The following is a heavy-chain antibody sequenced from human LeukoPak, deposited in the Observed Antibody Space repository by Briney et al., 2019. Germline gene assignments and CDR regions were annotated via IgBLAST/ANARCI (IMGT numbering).Heavy chain of an antibody. D-gene: IGHD3-3*01. J-gene: IGHJ3*02. Sequence: SETLSLTCAVYGGSFSGYYWSWIRQPPGKGLEWIGEINHSGSTNYNPSLKSRVTMSVDTSKNQFSLKLSSVTAADTAVYYCARDHYDFWSGYYIRAFDIWGQGTMVTVSS. CDR3: ARDHYDFWSGYYIRAFDI. CDR1: GGSFSGYY. V-gene: IGHV4-34*01. CDR2: INHSGST.